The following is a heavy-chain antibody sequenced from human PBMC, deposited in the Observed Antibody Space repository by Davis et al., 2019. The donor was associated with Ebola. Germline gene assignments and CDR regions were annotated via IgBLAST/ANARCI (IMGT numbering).Heavy chain of an antibody. V-gene: IGHV3-73*01. CDR2: IRSKANSYAT. CDR3: ARATGYYYYYGMDV. D-gene: IGHD1-1*01. CDR1: GFTFSTYS. J-gene: IGHJ6*02. Sequence: GESLKISCAASGFTFSTYSMNWVRQASGKGLEWVGRIRSKANSYATAYAASVKGRFTISRDDSKNTAYLQMNSLKTEDTAVYYCARATGYYYYYGMDVWGQGTTVTVSS.